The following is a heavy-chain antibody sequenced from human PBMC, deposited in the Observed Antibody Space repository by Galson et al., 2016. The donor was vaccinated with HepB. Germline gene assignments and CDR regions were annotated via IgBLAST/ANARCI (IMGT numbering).Heavy chain of an antibody. CDR3: ARSNGDYIVWVFDY. D-gene: IGHD4-17*01. Sequence: QSGAEVKKPGESLKISCKASGYSFSKYWIGWVRQMPGKGLEWMGIIYPDDSDTRYSPSFQGQVTMSADKSINTAYLQWSSLKASDTAMYYCARSNGDYIVWVFDYWGQGTLVTISS. V-gene: IGHV5-51*03. CDR1: GYSFSKYW. CDR2: IYPDDSDT. J-gene: IGHJ4*02.